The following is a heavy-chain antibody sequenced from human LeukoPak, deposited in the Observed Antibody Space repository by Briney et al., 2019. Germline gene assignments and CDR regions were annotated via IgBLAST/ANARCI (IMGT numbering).Heavy chain of an antibody. CDR1: GGSVSSGSYY. Sequence: SETLSLTCTVSGGSVSSGSYYWSWIRQPPGKRLEWIGDNYYSGSTNYNPSLKSRVTISVDTSKNQFSLKLSSVTAADTAVYYCAREAPLLPAAAPRPGYYYGMDVWGKGTTVTVSS. CDR2: NYYSGST. CDR3: AREAPLLPAAAPRPGYYYGMDV. J-gene: IGHJ6*04. D-gene: IGHD2-2*01. V-gene: IGHV4-61*01.